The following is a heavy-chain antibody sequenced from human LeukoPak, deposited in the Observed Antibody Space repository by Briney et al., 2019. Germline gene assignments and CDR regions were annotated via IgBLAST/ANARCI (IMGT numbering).Heavy chain of an antibody. Sequence: ASVKVSCKASGGTFSSYAISWVRQAPGQGLEWMGGIIPIFGTANYAQKFQGRVTITADESTSTAYMELSSLRSEDTAVYYCARVGDDSSGYYIWGQGTLVTVSS. CDR2: IIPIFGTA. CDR3: ARVGDDSSGYYI. CDR1: GGTFSSYA. D-gene: IGHD3-22*01. J-gene: IGHJ4*02. V-gene: IGHV1-69*01.